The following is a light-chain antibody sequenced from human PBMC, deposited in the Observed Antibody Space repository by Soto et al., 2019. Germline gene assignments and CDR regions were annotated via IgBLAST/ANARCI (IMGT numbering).Light chain of an antibody. CDR1: SSNIGAGYD. CDR3: QSYDSSLSGSV. CDR2: GNT. Sequence: QSVMTQPPSVSGAPGQRVTISCTGSSSNIGAGYDVHWYQQLPGTAPKLLIHGNTNRPSGVPDRFSGSKSGTSASLAITGLQAEDEGDYYCQSYDSSLSGSVFGGGTKVTVL. J-gene: IGLJ2*01. V-gene: IGLV1-40*01.